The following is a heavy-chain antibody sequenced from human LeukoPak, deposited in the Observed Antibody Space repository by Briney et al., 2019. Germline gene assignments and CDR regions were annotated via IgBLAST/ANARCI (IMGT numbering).Heavy chain of an antibody. J-gene: IGHJ6*02. D-gene: IGHD4-17*01. CDR1: GGSISSGGYY. Sequence: SETLSLTCTVSGGSISSGGYYWSWIRQHPGKGLEWLGYIYYSGSTYYNPSLKSRVTISVDTSKNQFSLKLSSVTAADTAVYYCARFTGVTTGTFYYYYYGMDVWGQGATVTVSS. CDR2: IYYSGST. CDR3: ARFTGVTTGTFYYYYYGMDV. V-gene: IGHV4-31*03.